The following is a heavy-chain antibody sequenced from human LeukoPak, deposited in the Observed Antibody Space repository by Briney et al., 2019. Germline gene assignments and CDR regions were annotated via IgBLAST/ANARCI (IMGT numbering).Heavy chain of an antibody. V-gene: IGHV3-33*06. CDR1: GFAFSSSG. CDR3: AKDYRLRLGELSYLEY. D-gene: IGHD3-16*02. Sequence: GGSLRLSCEASGFAFSSSGMHWVRQAPDKGLEWVAVIWSDESHKYYADSVKGRFTISRDNSKNTLYLQMNSLRAEDTAVYYCAKDYRLRLGELSYLEYWGQGTLVTVSS. CDR2: IWSDESHK. J-gene: IGHJ4*02.